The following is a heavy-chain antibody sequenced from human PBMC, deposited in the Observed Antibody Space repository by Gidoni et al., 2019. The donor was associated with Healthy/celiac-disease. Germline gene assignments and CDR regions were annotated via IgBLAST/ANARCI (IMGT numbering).Heavy chain of an antibody. Sequence: QVQLVQSGAEVKKPGSSVKVSCKASGGTFSRYAISWVRQAPGQGLEWMGGIIPIFGTANYAQKFQGRVTITADKSTSTAYMELSSLRSEDTAVYYCARVTDYDFWSGYTPSGMDVWGKGTTVTVSS. CDR1: GGTFSRYA. V-gene: IGHV1-69*06. CDR2: IIPIFGTA. J-gene: IGHJ6*04. D-gene: IGHD3-3*01. CDR3: ARVTDYDFWSGYTPSGMDV.